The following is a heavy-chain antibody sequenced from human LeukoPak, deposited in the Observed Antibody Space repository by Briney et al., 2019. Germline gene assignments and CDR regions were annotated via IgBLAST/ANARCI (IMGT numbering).Heavy chain of an antibody. CDR3: ARGTSLVGATTLLDY. CDR2: ISGSGGST. V-gene: IGHV3-23*01. CDR1: GFTFSSYA. Sequence: GGSLRLSCAASGFTFSSYAMSWVRQAPGKGLEWVSAISGSGGSTYYADSVKGRFTISRDNSKNTLYLQMNSLRAEDTAVYYCARGTSLVGATTLLDYWGQGTLVTVSS. D-gene: IGHD1-26*01. J-gene: IGHJ4*02.